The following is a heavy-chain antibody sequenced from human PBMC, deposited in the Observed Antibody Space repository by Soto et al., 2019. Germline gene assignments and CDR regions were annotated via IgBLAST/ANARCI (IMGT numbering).Heavy chain of an antibody. CDR2: IYYSGST. D-gene: IGHD6-19*01. CDR1: GGSISSGGYY. J-gene: IGHJ3*02. CDR3: ARGDEKVAGGAFDI. V-gene: IGHV4-31*03. Sequence: KASETLSLTCTVSGGSISSGGYYWSWIRQHPGKGLEWIGYIYYSGSTYYNPSLKSRVTISVDTSKNQFSLKLSSVTAADTAVYYCARGDEKVAGGAFDIWGQGTMVTVSS.